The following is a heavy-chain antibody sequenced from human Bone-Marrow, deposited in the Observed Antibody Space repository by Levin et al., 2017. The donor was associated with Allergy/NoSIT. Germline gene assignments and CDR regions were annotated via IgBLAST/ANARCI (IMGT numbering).Heavy chain of an antibody. Sequence: LSLTCAASGFTVSTNYMSWVRQAPGKGLEWVSVIYSNGDTYYADSVKGRFTISRDNSKNTLYLQMNSLSADDAAVYYCARDYYGSGSYPPYYYYYYMDVWGKGTTVTVSS. CDR2: IYSNGDT. J-gene: IGHJ6*03. D-gene: IGHD3-10*01. CDR3: ARDYYGSGSYPPYYYYYYMDV. CDR1: GFTVSTNY. V-gene: IGHV3-66*01.